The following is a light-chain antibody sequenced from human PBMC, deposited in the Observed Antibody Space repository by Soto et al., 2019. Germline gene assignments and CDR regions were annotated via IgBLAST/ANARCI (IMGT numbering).Light chain of an antibody. CDR2: STT. CDR1: SSNIGSNA. CDR3: AAWDDSLNAVL. Sequence: QPVLTQPPSASGTPGQRVTISCPGSSSNIGSNAVNWYQQVPGTAPKLLIYSTTQRPSGVPDRFSGSKSGTSASLAISGLQSDDEADYYCAAWDDSLNAVLFGGGTKLTVL. J-gene: IGLJ2*01. V-gene: IGLV1-44*01.